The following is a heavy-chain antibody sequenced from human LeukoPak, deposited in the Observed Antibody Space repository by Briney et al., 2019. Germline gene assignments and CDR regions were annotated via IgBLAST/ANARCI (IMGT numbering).Heavy chain of an antibody. CDR3: ARQVRGVIISDFDP. CDR2: IYYSGST. J-gene: IGHJ5*02. D-gene: IGHD3-10*01. V-gene: IGHV4-59*12. CDR1: GGSISSYY. Sequence: SETLSLTCTVSGGSISSYYWSWIRQPPGKGLEWIGNIYYSGSTYYNPSLKSRVTISVDTSKNQFSLKLSSVTAADTAVYYCARQVRGVIISDFDPWGQGTLVTVSS.